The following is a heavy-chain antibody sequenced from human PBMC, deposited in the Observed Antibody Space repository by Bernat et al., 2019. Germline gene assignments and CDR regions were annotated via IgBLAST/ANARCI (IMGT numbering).Heavy chain of an antibody. CDR3: ARDRDIVVVPAAMLGWFDP. Sequence: QVQLQESGPGLAKPSETLSLTCAVSGYSISSGYYWGWIRQPPGKGLEWIGSIYHSGSTYYNPSLKSRVTISVDTSKNQFSLKLSSVTAADTAVYYCARDRDIVVVPAAMLGWFDPWGQGTLVTVSS. CDR2: IYHSGST. D-gene: IGHD2-2*01. CDR1: GYSISSGYY. J-gene: IGHJ5*02. V-gene: IGHV4-38-2*02.